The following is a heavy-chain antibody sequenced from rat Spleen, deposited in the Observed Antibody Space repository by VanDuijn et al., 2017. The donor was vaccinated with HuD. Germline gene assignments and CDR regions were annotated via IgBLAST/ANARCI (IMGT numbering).Heavy chain of an antibody. J-gene: IGHJ2*01. V-gene: IGHV5-31*01. CDR1: GFTFHNYW. CDR2: ITTTGGST. D-gene: IGHD1-1*01. Sequence: EVQLVESGGGLVQPGRSLKLSCVASGFTFHNYWMTWIRQAPGKGLEWISSITTTGGSTYYSDSVKGRFTISRDNAKSTLYLQMDSLRSEDTATYYCSRENYYSGDYWGQGVMVTVSS. CDR3: SRENYYSGDY.